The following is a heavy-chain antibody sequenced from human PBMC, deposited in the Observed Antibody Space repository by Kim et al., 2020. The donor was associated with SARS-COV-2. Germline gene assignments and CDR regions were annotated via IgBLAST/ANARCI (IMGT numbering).Heavy chain of an antibody. V-gene: IGHV1-69*06. CDR2: IIPIFGTA. Sequence: SVKVSCKASGGTFSSYAISWVRQAPGQGLEWMGGIIPIFGTANSAQKFQGRVTITADKSTSTAYMELSSLRSKDTAVYYCARGAGGYGYDYWGQGTLVTVSS. J-gene: IGHJ4*02. CDR3: ARGAGGYGYDY. CDR1: GGTFSSYA. D-gene: IGHD5-18*01.